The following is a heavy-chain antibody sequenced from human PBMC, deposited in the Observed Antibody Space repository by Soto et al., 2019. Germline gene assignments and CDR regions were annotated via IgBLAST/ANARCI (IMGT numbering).Heavy chain of an antibody. V-gene: IGHV1-46*01. CDR1: GYTFTSYY. CDR2: INPSGGST. J-gene: IGHJ4*02. D-gene: IGHD1-26*01. Sequence: ALVKVSCKASGYTFTSYYMHWARQAPGQGLEWMGIINPSGGSTSYAQKFQGRVTMTRDTSTSTVYMELSSLRSEDTAVYYCARPPIVGASHFDYWGQGTLVTVSS. CDR3: ARPPIVGASHFDY.